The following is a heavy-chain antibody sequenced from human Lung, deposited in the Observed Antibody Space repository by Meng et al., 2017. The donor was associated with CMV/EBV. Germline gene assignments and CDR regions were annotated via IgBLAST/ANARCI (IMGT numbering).Heavy chain of an antibody. CDR3: AKDEAVYAISPFDY. D-gene: IGHD2-8*01. CDR2: ISGSGGIT. CDR1: GFTFSSYV. Sequence: GGSXRLXXAASGFTFSSYVMSWVRQAPGKGLEWVSAISGSGGITYYADSVTGRFTISRDNSKNTLYLEIDSLRAEDTAEYYCAKDEAVYAISPFDYWGQGTXVTVSS. J-gene: IGHJ4*02. V-gene: IGHV3-23*01.